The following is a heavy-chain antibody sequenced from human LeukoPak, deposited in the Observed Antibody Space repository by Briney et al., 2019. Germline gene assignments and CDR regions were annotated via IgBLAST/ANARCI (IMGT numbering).Heavy chain of an antibody. D-gene: IGHD4-23*01. J-gene: IGHJ4*02. V-gene: IGHV4-39*07. CDR3: ARGSDYGGHGGDY. CDR2: IYYSGST. CDR1: GGSISSSSYY. Sequence: PSETLSLTCTVSGGSISSSSYYWGWIRQPPGKGLEWIGSIYYSGSTYYNPSLKSRVTISVDTSKNQFSLKLSSVTAADTAVYFCARGSDYGGHGGDYWGQGTLVTVSS.